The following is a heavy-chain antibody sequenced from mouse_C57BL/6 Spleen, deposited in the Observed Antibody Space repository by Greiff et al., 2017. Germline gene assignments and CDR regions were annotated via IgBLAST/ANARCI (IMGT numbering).Heavy chain of an antibody. V-gene: IGHV1-9*01. Sequence: VKLMESGAELMKPGASVKLSCKATGYTFTGYWIEWVKQRPGHGLEWIGEILPGSGSTNYNEKFKGKATFTADTSSNTAYMQLSSLTTEDSAIYYCARSGTVYYGSSHWYFDVWGTGTTVTVSS. CDR1: GYTFTGYW. D-gene: IGHD1-1*01. CDR3: ARSGTVYYGSSHWYFDV. J-gene: IGHJ1*03. CDR2: ILPGSGST.